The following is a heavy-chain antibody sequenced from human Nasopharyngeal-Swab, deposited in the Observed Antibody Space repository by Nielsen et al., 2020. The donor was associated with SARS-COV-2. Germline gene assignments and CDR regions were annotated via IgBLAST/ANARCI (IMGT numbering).Heavy chain of an antibody. CDR3: ASLMGFSSGGDVYDNGILRDL. D-gene: IGHD3-22*01. Sequence: ASVKVSCKASGYTFIDYYLHWIRQAPGQGLEWMGRINPNSGVTNYAQKFQGRVTMTRDTSISTVYVELSRLRSDDTALYYCASLMGFSSGGDVYDNGILRDLWGQGTQVTVSS. CDR2: INPNSGVT. V-gene: IGHV1-2*06. J-gene: IGHJ4*02. CDR1: GYTFIDYY.